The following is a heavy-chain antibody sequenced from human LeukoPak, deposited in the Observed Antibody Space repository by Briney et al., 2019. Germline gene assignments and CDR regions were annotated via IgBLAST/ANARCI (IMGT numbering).Heavy chain of an antibody. Sequence: RGSLRLSRAPSGFAFSASYMSWVRKAPGKGLEWVATIKPDGSETYHGDSVSGRFTISRDNTNDSLFLQMNSLRVDDTAVYYCVRGGTYWTVSWGQGTLVNVS. CDR2: IKPDGSET. J-gene: IGHJ5*01. V-gene: IGHV3-7*01. CDR1: GFAFSASY. CDR3: VRGGTYWTVS.